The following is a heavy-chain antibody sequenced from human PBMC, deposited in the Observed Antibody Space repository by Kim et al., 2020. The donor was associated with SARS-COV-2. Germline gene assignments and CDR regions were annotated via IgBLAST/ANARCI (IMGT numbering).Heavy chain of an antibody. CDR1: GGSFSGYY. J-gene: IGHJ4*02. Sequence: SETLSLTCAVYGGSFSGYYWSWIRQPPGKGLEWIGEINHSGSTNYNPSLKSRVTISVDTSKNQFSLKLSSVTAADTAVYYCARVTTSVDTAMVKDYWGQGTLVTVSS. CDR3: ARVTTSVDTAMVKDY. V-gene: IGHV4-34*01. D-gene: IGHD5-18*01. CDR2: INHSGST.